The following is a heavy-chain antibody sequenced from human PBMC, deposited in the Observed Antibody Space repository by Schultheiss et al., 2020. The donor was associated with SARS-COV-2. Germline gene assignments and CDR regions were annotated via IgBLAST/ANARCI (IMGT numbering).Heavy chain of an antibody. CDR2: ISYDGSNK. CDR3: AREGVNYYGSGSYYRSYAFDI. V-gene: IGHV3-30*04. Sequence: GGSLRLSCAASGFTFSSYAMHWVRQAPGKGLEWVAVISYDGSNKYYADSVKGRFTISRDNSKNTLYLQMNSLRAEDTAVYYCAREGVNYYGSGSYYRSYAFDIWGQGTMVTV. CDR1: GFTFSSYA. D-gene: IGHD3-10*01. J-gene: IGHJ3*02.